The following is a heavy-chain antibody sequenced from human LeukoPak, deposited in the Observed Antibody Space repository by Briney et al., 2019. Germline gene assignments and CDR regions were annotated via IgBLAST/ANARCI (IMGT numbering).Heavy chain of an antibody. CDR1: GFTFSYYG. J-gene: IGHJ4*02. D-gene: IGHD4-17*01. V-gene: IGHV3-30*02. CDR2: IRFDGNNK. CDR3: AKEKSPLTKVTPFSHIDY. Sequence: PGGSLRLSCAASGFTFSYYGVHWVRQAPGKGLEWVSFIRFDGNNKYYADSVKGRFTISRDNSKNTLYLQMNSLRAEDTAVYYCAKEKSPLTKVTPFSHIDYWGQGTLVTVSS.